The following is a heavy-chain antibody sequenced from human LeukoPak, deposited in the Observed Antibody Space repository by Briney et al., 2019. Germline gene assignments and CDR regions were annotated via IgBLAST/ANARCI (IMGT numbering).Heavy chain of an antibody. V-gene: IGHV4-59*01. J-gene: IGHJ6*02. CDR2: IYYSGST. CDR1: GDSISSYY. D-gene: IGHD4-11*01. Sequence: SETLSLTCTVSGDSISSYYWSWIRQPPGKGLEWIGYIYYSGSTNYNPSLKSRVTISVDTSKNQFSLKLSSVTAADTAVYYCADARLQQDPFDIWGQGTTVTVSS. CDR3: ADARLQQDPFDI.